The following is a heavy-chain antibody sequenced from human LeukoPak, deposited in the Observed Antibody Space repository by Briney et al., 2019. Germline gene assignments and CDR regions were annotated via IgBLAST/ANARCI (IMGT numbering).Heavy chain of an antibody. J-gene: IGHJ2*01. CDR3: ARDRGWQTDHYEDWYFDL. Sequence: ASVKVSCKASGYSFTTYGMNWVPQAPGQGLEWMGWFNTYTGNPTYAQGFTGRFVFSMDTSASTAYLQISSLKAEDMAMYYCARDRGWQTDHYEDWYFDLWGRGTLVTVSS. CDR1: GYSFTTYG. D-gene: IGHD4-17*01. V-gene: IGHV7-81*01. CDR2: FNTYTGNP.